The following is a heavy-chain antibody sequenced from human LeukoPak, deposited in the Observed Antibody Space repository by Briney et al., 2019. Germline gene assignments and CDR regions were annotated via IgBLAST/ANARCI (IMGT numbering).Heavy chain of an antibody. V-gene: IGHV4-39*01. CDR2: IYYSGST. D-gene: IGHD6-13*01. Sequence: SSETLSLTCTVSGGSISSSSYYWGWIRQPPGKGLEWIGSIYYSGSTYYNPSLKSRVTISVDTSKNQFSLKLSSVTAADTAVYYCARLGGIAAASNWFDPWGQGTLVTVSS. CDR3: ARLGGIAAASNWFDP. CDR1: GGSISSSSYY. J-gene: IGHJ5*02.